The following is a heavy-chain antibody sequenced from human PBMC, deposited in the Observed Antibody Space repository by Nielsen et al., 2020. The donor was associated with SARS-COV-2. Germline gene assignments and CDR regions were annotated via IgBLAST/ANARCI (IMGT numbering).Heavy chain of an antibody. V-gene: IGHV3-11*05. CDR2: ISSSGSYT. J-gene: IGHJ5*02. D-gene: IGHD4-17*01. CDR1: GFTFSDHY. CDR3: ARDYGDYWFDP. Sequence: GESLKISCAASGFTFSDHYMGWIRQAPGKGLEWISYISSSGSYTNYADSVKGRFTISRDNSKNTLYLQMNSLRAEDTAVYYCARDYGDYWFDPWGQGTLVTVSS.